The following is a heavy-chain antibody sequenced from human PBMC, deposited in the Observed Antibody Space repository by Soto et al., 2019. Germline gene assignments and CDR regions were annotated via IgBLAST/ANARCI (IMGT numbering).Heavy chain of an antibody. D-gene: IGHD4-4*01. V-gene: IGHV4-59*08. Sequence: QVQLQESGPGLVKPSETLSLTCTVSGGSISGYYWSWIRQSPEKGLEWIGDVYYNGSTKYNPSLRTRVTKSVDTSKNQFSLSLRSVAAADTAVYYCAMAVMTLYNWFDPWGQGILVTVSS. CDR3: AMAVMTLYNWFDP. CDR1: GGSISGYY. J-gene: IGHJ5*02. CDR2: VYYNGST.